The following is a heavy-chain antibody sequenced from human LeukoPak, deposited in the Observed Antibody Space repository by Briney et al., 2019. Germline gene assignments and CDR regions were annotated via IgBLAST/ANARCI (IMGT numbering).Heavy chain of an antibody. J-gene: IGHJ4*02. D-gene: IGHD5-12*01. V-gene: IGHV3-53*01. CDR3: ATLGWLHSDY. CDR1: GFTVGSNY. CDR2: IYRGGVT. Sequence: GGSLRLSCAASGFTVGSNYMNWVRQTPGKGLEWVSVIYRGGVTYYADSVKGRFTISRDISKNTLYLQMNSLRVDDTAVYYCATLGWLHSDYWGQGTLVTVSS.